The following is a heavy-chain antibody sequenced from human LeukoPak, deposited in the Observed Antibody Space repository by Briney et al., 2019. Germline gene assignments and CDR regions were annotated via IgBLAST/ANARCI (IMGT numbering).Heavy chain of an antibody. CDR2: INHSGST. D-gene: IGHD5-18*01. CDR1: GGSFSGYY. Sequence: PSETLSLTCAVYGGSFSGYYWSWIRQPPGTGLEWIGEINHSGSTNYNPSLKSRVTISVDTSKNQFSLKLSSVTAADTAVYYCARGGYSYGLAPYYFDYWGQGTLVTVSS. CDR3: ARGGYSYGLAPYYFDY. J-gene: IGHJ4*02. V-gene: IGHV4-34*01.